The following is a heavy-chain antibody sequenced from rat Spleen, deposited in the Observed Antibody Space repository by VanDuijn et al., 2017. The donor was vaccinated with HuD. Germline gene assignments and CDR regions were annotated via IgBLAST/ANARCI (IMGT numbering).Heavy chain of an antibody. J-gene: IGHJ3*01. CDR1: GFTFNNYW. D-gene: IGHD1-9*01. V-gene: IGHV5-29*01. CDR2: ISYDGSST. CDR3: TTGDYGYTRLFAY. Sequence: EVQLVESGGGLVQPGRSLKLSCVASGFTFNNYWMTWVRQAPTKGLEWVATISYDGSSTYYRDSVKGRFTISRDNAKSTLYLQMGSLRPDDTATYYCTTGDYGYTRLFAYWGQGTLVTVSS.